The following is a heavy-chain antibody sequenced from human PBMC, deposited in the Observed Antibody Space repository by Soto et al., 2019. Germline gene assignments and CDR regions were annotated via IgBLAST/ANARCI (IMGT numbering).Heavy chain of an antibody. D-gene: IGHD1-26*01. Sequence: ASVKVSCKASGYTFTVYYMHWVRQAPGQGLEWMGWINPKSGGTMYPQKFQGRVTMTWDTSISTAYMALTRLRSDDTAVYYCARDLAKGGGSAGFDYWGQGTPVTVSS. J-gene: IGHJ4*02. CDR2: INPKSGGT. CDR3: ARDLAKGGGSAGFDY. CDR1: GYTFTVYY. V-gene: IGHV1-2*02.